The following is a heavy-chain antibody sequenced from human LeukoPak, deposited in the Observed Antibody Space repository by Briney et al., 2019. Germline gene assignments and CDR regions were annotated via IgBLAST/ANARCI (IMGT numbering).Heavy chain of an antibody. Sequence: PSETLSLTCTVSGGSISSGGYYWSWIRQHPGKGLEWIGYIYYSGSTYYNPSLKSRVTISVDTSKDQFSLKLSSVTAADTAVYYCAREGAAAASVFDYWGQGTLVTVSS. D-gene: IGHD6-13*01. CDR3: AREGAAAASVFDY. J-gene: IGHJ4*02. V-gene: IGHV4-31*03. CDR1: GGSISSGGYY. CDR2: IYYSGST.